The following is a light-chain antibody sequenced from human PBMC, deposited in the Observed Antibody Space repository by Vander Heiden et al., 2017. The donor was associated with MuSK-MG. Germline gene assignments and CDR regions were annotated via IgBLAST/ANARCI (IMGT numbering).Light chain of an antibody. V-gene: IGLV1-40*01. CDR2: SNN. CDR1: SSNIGAGYD. Sequence: QSVLTQPPSVSGAPGQRVTISCTGSSSNIGAGYDVHWYQQLPGTAPKRRILSNNNRPSGVPDRFSCYKAGTYASPQTNGLQAEDEADDYCHCLASSLSAVVFGGGTKLTVL. CDR3: HCLASSLSAVV. J-gene: IGLJ2*01.